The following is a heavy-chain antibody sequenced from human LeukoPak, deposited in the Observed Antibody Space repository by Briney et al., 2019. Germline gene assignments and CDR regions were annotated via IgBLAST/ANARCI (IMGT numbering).Heavy chain of an antibody. Sequence: GGSLRLSCAASGFTFSSHWMSWVRQAPGKGLEWVATIKPDGSEKYYVDSVKGRFTISRDNAQNSLHLQMNSLRAEDTAVYYFVRGRHMLRYWGQGSLVIVSS. J-gene: IGHJ4*02. V-gene: IGHV3-7*04. CDR1: GFTFSSHW. CDR3: VRGRHMLRY. CDR2: IKPDGSEK. D-gene: IGHD3-16*01.